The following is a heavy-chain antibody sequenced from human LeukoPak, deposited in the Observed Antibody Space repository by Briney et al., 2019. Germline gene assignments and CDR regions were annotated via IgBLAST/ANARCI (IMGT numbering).Heavy chain of an antibody. D-gene: IGHD2-15*01. CDR2: ISSGSSTI. CDR1: GFNFNAYA. J-gene: IGHJ4*02. Sequence: GESLTLSCAGSGFNFNAYAMNWVRQAPGKGLEWISYISSGSSTIYYSDSVRGRFSISRDNAENTVYLEMNSPGDEDTAAYYCARVGGWQLPKFDYWGRGTLVTVSS. V-gene: IGHV3-48*02. CDR3: ARVGGWQLPKFDY.